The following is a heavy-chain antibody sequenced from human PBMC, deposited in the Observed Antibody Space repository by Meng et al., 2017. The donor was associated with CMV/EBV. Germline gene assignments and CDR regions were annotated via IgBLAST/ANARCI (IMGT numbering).Heavy chain of an antibody. CDR3: ARETGDSIYYFDY. Sequence: LHQSASVLVKPPQALLLTCAIAGDSVSTNRAAWNWLKQSPSRGLEWLGRTYYRSKWYNDYAVSVKSRITINPDTSKNQFSLQLNSVTPEDTAVYYCARETGDSIYYFDYWGQGTLVTVSS. CDR1: GDSVSTNRAA. J-gene: IGHJ4*02. V-gene: IGHV6-1*01. CDR2: TYYRSKWYN. D-gene: IGHD7-27*01.